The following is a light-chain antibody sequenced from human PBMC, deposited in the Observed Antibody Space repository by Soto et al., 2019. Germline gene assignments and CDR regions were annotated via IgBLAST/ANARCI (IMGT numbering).Light chain of an antibody. V-gene: IGLV2-8*01. CDR1: SSDVGGYNF. CDR2: EVT. Sequence: QSALTQPPSASGARGQAVTLSCTGTSSDVGGYNFFSWYQQHPGKAPKIILYEVTKRPSGVPDRFSGPKSGNTASLTVSGLQTVDEAHYYCSSYAGTKSRYGFGTGTKGTVL. CDR3: SSYAGTKSRYG. J-gene: IGLJ1*01.